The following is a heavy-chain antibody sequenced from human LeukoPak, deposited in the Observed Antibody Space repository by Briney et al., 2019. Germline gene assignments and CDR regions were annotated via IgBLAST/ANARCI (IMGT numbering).Heavy chain of an antibody. Sequence: SETLSLTCTVSGGSISSYYWSWIRQPAGKGLGWIGRIYTSGSTNYNPSLKSRVTMSVDTSKNQFSLKLSSVTAADTAVYYCARDGGFGNDYWGQGTLVTVSS. D-gene: IGHD2-15*01. CDR2: IYTSGST. CDR1: GGSISSYY. J-gene: IGHJ4*02. V-gene: IGHV4-4*07. CDR3: ARDGGFGNDY.